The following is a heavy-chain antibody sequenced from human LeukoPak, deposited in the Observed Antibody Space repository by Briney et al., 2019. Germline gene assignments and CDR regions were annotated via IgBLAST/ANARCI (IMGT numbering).Heavy chain of an antibody. J-gene: IGHJ4*02. CDR3: ATGPRLYFDWSQDY. CDR1: GYTLTELS. CDR2: FDPEDGET. Sequence: ASVKVSCKVSGYTLTELSMHWVRQAPGKGLEWMGGFDPEDGETIYAQKFQGRVTMTEDTSTDTAYMELSSLRSEDTAVYYCATGPRLYFDWSQDYWGQGTLVTVSS. D-gene: IGHD3-9*01. V-gene: IGHV1-24*01.